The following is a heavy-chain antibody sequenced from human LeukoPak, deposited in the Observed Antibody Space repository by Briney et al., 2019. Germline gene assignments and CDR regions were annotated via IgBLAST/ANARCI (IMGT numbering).Heavy chain of an antibody. CDR1: GFTFSSYG. CDR2: ISYDGSNK. J-gene: IGHJ3*02. CDR3: AKEFYYRNRGIAAAGSRPRAFDI. V-gene: IGHV3-30*18. Sequence: GGSLRLSCAASGFTFSSYGMHWVRQAPGKGLEWVAVISYDGSNKYYADSVKGRFTISRDNSKNTLYLQMNSLRAEDTAVYYCAKEFYYRNRGIAAAGSRPRAFDIWGQGTMVTVSS. D-gene: IGHD6-25*01.